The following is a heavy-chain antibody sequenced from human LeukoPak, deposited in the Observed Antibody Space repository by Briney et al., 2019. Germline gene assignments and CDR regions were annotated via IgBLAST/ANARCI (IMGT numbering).Heavy chain of an antibody. V-gene: IGHV4-59*12. CDR2: IYYSGSN. Sequence: SETLSLTCTVSGGSISRYYWSWIRQPPGKGLEWIGYIYYSGSNNYNPSLKSRVTISVDTSKNQFSLKLSSVTAADTAVYYCARASLEVMHYYYYYMDVWGKGTTVTVSS. J-gene: IGHJ6*03. CDR1: GGSISRYY. CDR3: ARASLEVMHYYYYYMDV. D-gene: IGHD2-21*01.